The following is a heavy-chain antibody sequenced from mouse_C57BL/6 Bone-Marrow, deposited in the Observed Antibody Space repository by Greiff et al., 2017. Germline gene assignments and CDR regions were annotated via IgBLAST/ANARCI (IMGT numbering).Heavy chain of an antibody. Sequence: EVKLVESGGGLVKPGGSLKLSCAASGFTFSSYTMSWVRQTPEKRLEWVATISGGGGNTYYPDSVKGRFTISRDNAKNTLYLQMSSLRSEDTALYYCARRDGVYYGNYVLAMDYWGQGTSVTVSS. CDR3: ARRDGVYYGNYVLAMDY. CDR1: GFTFSSYT. J-gene: IGHJ4*01. D-gene: IGHD2-1*01. V-gene: IGHV5-9*01. CDR2: ISGGGGNT.